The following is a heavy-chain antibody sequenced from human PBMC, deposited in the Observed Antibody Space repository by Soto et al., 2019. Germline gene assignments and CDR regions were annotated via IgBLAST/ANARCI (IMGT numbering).Heavy chain of an antibody. J-gene: IGHJ6*02. CDR3: TKASPDRHHMDV. CDR2: ITSTGGDT. Sequence: PGGSLRLSCATSGFTFSNFVMRWVRQTPGKGLEWVSTITSTGGDTYYTDSVKGRFTISRDNSKNTLYLQMSSLRAEDTALYYCTKASPDRHHMDVWGQGTTVTV. V-gene: IGHV3-23*01. CDR1: GFTFSNFV.